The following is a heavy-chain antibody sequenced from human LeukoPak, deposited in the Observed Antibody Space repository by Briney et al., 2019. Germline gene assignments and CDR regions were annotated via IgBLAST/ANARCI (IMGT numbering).Heavy chain of an antibody. D-gene: IGHD3-10*01. Sequence: GRSLRLSCAASGFTSSSYGMHWVRQAPGKGLEWVAVISYDGSNKYYADSVKGRFTISRDNSKNTLYLQMNSLRAEDTAVYYCAKDNYGSGPSWFDPWGQGTLVTVSS. CDR3: AKDNYGSGPSWFDP. V-gene: IGHV3-30*18. CDR2: ISYDGSNK. CDR1: GFTSSSYG. J-gene: IGHJ5*02.